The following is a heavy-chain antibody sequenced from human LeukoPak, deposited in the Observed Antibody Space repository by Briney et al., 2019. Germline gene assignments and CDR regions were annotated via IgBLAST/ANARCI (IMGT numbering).Heavy chain of an antibody. Sequence: PGGSLRLSCAASGFTFSSYAMSWVRQAPGKGLEWVSVINGSGGRTYYADSVMGRFTIYRDNSKNTLYLKMNSLRAEDTAVYYCAKAPGPEWLFDYWGQGTLVTVSS. V-gene: IGHV3-23*01. D-gene: IGHD3-3*01. CDR2: INGSGGRT. CDR1: GFTFSSYA. J-gene: IGHJ4*02. CDR3: AKAPGPEWLFDY.